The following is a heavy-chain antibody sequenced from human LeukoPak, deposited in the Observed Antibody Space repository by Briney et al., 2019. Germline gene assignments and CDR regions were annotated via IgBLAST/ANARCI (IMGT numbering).Heavy chain of an antibody. J-gene: IGHJ5*02. CDR1: GGSISSSSYY. V-gene: IGHV4-39*01. Sequence: PSETLSLTCTVSGGSISSSSYYWGWIRQPPGKGLEWIGGIYYSGSTYYNPSLKSRVTISVDTSKNQFSLKLSSVTAADTAVYYCARHEGLLQSPFDPWGQGTLVTVSS. D-gene: IGHD1-26*01. CDR2: IYYSGST. CDR3: ARHEGLLQSPFDP.